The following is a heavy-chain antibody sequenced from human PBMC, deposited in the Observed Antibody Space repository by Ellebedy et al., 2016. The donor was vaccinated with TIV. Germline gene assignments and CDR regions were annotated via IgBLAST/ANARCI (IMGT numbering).Heavy chain of an antibody. Sequence: ASVKVSCXASGHTFTSYYMHWVRQAPGQGLEWMGIINPSGGSTSYAQKFQGRVTMTRDTSTSTVYMELSSLRSEDTAVYYCARVPFSGAFDIWGQGTMVTVSS. J-gene: IGHJ3*02. CDR3: ARVPFSGAFDI. CDR1: GHTFTSYY. CDR2: INPSGGST. V-gene: IGHV1-46*01.